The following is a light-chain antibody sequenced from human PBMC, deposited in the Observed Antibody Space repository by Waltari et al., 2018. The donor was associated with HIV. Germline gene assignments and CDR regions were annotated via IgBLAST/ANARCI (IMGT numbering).Light chain of an antibody. CDR2: ASY. CDR3: QTYDSSLSGPV. V-gene: IGLV1-40*01. Sequence: QSVLTQPPSVSGAPGQRVTISCTGRSSNIGAGYDIHWYQQLPGTAPKLLIYASYNRPPGVPDRFSGSKSGTSASLAITGLQAEDEADYYCQTYDSSLSGPVFGGGTKLTVL. J-gene: IGLJ2*01. CDR1: SSNIGAGYD.